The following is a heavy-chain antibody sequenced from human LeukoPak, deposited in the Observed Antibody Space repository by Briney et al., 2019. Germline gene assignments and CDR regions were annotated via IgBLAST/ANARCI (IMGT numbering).Heavy chain of an antibody. D-gene: IGHD6-6*01. CDR1: GFTFGDYA. Sequence: GRSLRLSCTASGFTFGDYAMSWVRQAPGKVLEWVGFIRGKTYDGTTEYAASVKGRFTISRDDSKSIAYLQMNSLKTEDTAVYYCARPGGVAARPFDYWGQGTLVTVSS. V-gene: IGHV3-49*04. CDR2: IRGKTYDGTT. CDR3: ARPGGVAARPFDY. J-gene: IGHJ4*02.